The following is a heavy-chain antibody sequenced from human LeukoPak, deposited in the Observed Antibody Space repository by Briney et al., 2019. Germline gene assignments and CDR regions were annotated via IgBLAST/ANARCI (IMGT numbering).Heavy chain of an antibody. D-gene: IGHD5-24*01. CDR1: GGSFSGYY. V-gene: IGHV4-34*01. CDR3: ARDRDGYYFDY. Sequence: TSETLSLTCAVYGGSFSGYYWSWIRQPPGKGLEWIGEINHSGSTNYNPSLKSRVTISVDTSKNQFSLKLSSVTAADTAVYYCARDRDGYYFDYWGQGTLVTVSS. CDR2: INHSGST. J-gene: IGHJ4*02.